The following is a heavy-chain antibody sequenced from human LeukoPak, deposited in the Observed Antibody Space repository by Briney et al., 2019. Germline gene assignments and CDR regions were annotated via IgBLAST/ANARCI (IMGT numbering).Heavy chain of an antibody. D-gene: IGHD4-17*01. CDR3: VKRMTTVTTGYWYFDL. V-gene: IGHV3-64D*06. CDR1: GFTFSDYY. CDR2: ISSGGTST. J-gene: IGHJ2*01. Sequence: GGSLRLSCAASGFTFSDYYMSWIRQAPGKGLEYVSAISSGGTSTYYADSVKGRFTISRDNSKNTLYLQMSSLRAEDTAVYYCVKRMTTVTTGYWYFDLWGRGILVTVSS.